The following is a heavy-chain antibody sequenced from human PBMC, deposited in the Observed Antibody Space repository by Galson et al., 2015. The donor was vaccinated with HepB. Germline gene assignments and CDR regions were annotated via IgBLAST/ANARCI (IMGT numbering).Heavy chain of an antibody. CDR1: GGTFSSYA. J-gene: IGHJ6*02. CDR3: AGEGSGYSGPHYYYAIDV. Sequence: SVKVSCKASGGTFSSYAISWVRQAPGQGLEWMGGISPIVGKANYAQKFQGRVTITADESTSTAYMELSSLRSEDTAVYYCAGEGSGYSGPHYYYAIDVWGQGTTVTVSS. CDR2: ISPIVGKA. V-gene: IGHV1-69*13. D-gene: IGHD5-18*01.